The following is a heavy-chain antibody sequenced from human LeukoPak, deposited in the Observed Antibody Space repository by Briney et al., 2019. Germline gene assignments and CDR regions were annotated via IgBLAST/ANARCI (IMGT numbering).Heavy chain of an antibody. Sequence: GGSLRLSCAASGFIVSSSYMNWVRQAPGKGLEWVSVIDSGGSTYYADSVKGRFTISRDNSKNTLYLQMNSLRAEDMAVYYCAKDPLLWFGESHFDYWGQGTLVTVSS. D-gene: IGHD3-10*01. CDR2: IDSGGST. CDR1: GFIVSSSY. J-gene: IGHJ4*02. CDR3: AKDPLLWFGESHFDY. V-gene: IGHV3-66*01.